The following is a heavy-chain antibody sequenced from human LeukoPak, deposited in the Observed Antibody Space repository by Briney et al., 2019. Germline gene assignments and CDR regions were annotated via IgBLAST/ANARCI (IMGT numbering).Heavy chain of an antibody. CDR1: GFTFSSYA. Sequence: GGSLRLSCAASGFTFSSYAMSGVRQAPGKGVEGVSAISGSRASTYYADSVHPPFTISTDHSKNTLYLQMNSLRAEDTAVYYCAKGVIAARPPSRWGQGTLVTVSS. J-gene: IGHJ4*02. CDR2: ISGSRAST. CDR3: AKGVIAARPPSR. D-gene: IGHD6-13*01. V-gene: IGHV3-23*01.